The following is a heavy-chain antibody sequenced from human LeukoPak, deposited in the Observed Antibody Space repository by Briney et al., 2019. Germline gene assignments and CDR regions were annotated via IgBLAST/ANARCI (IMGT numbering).Heavy chain of an antibody. Sequence: GASVTVCCSASGYTFTSYGISWVRQARGQGQEWMGGIIPIFVTANYEQEFQCRVTITTDESSSTAYMELSSLRSEDTAVYYCARGGLNDFWSGYYFYYYCMDLWGKGTTVTVSS. D-gene: IGHD3-3*01. CDR3: ARGGLNDFWSGYYFYYYCMDL. CDR1: GYTFTSYG. J-gene: IGHJ6*03. CDR2: IIPIFVTA. V-gene: IGHV1-69*05.